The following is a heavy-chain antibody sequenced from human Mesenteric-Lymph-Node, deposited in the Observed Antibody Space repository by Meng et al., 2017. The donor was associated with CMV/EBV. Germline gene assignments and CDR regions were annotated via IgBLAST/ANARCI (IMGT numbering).Heavy chain of an antibody. V-gene: IGHV3-49*03. D-gene: IGHD3/OR15-3a*01. CDR2: IRSKAFGPTT. CDR3: ARHFYFMTSYTISGIDY. Sequence: GGSLRPSCTTSGFTFGDYAMTWIRQAPGKGLEWIAFIRSKAFGPTTEYATSVKSGSTIARYDANSIAYLKMNNLKTEGTAVYYCARHFYFMTSYTISGIDYWGHGTTVTVSS. J-gene: IGHJ4*01. CDR1: GFTFGDYA.